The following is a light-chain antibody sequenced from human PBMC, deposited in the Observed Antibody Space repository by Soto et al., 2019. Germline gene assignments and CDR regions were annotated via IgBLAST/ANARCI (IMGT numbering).Light chain of an antibody. Sequence: DFQLTRSPSPLSASVGDRHTITCRASQSISRWLAWYQQKPGTAPKLLIYDASSLESGVPSRFSGRGSGTQFTLTISSLQPDDFTPYCCQLYTTLSETFGPVTNVDIK. CDR1: QSISRW. V-gene: IGKV1-5*01. CDR3: QLYTTLSET. CDR2: DAS. J-gene: IGKJ1*01.